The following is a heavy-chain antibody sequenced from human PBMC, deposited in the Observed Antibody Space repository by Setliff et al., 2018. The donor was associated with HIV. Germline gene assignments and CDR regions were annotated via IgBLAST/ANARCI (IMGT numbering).Heavy chain of an antibody. Sequence: PGESLKISCKGSGYSFTNYWIAWVRQVSGKGLELMGIIFPADSDTRYSTSFQGQVTISADKSISTAYLQWSSLRAADTAVYYCSRASDPSHRMPPTYHMDLWGIGTSVTVSS. CDR3: SRASDPSHRMPPTYHMDL. CDR2: IFPADSDT. V-gene: IGHV5-51*01. CDR1: GYSFTNYW. J-gene: IGHJ6*03. D-gene: IGHD2-2*01.